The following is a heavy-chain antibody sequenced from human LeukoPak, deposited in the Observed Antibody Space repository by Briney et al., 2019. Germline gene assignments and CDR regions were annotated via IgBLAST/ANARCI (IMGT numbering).Heavy chain of an antibody. V-gene: IGHV1-69*06. D-gene: IGHD6-19*01. Sequence: SVKVSCKASGGTFSSYAISWVRQAPGQGLEWMGGIIPIFGTANYAQKFQGGVTITADKSTSTAYMELSSLRSEDTAVYYCARDRYSSGWYNWFDPWGQGTLVTVSS. CDR2: IIPIFGTA. J-gene: IGHJ5*02. CDR1: GGTFSSYA. CDR3: ARDRYSSGWYNWFDP.